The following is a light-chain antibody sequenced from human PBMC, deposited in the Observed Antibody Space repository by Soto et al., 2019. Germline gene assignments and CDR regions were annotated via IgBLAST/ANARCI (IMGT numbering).Light chain of an antibody. CDR1: QNVYFY. CDR2: DAS. CDR3: QQHTGWPLT. Sequence: EIVLTQSPATLSLSPGERATVSSRASQNVYFYLAWYQQTPSQAPRLLIYDASNWATGIPTRFSGSGSGTDLTLTISSLEPEDFAVYYWQQHTGWPLTFGGGAKVEVK. J-gene: IGKJ4*01. V-gene: IGKV3-11*01.